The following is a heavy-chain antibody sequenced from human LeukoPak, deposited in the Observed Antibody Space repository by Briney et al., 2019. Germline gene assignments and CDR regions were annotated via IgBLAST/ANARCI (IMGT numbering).Heavy chain of an antibody. CDR3: AKDLRTYGSGIYRLPTVIFNY. D-gene: IGHD3-10*01. Sequence: GGSLRLFCAASGFTFRNYAMSWVRQAPGKGLEWVSAISGSDDSIYYADSVKGRFTISRDNSMNTLYLQMNSLRVDDTAVYYCAKDLRTYGSGIYRLPTVIFNYWGQGTLVTVSS. J-gene: IGHJ4*02. CDR2: ISGSDDSI. V-gene: IGHV3-23*01. CDR1: GFTFRNYA.